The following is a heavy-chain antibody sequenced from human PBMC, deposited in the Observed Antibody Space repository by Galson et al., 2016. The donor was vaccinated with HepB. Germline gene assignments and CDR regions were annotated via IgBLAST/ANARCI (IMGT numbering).Heavy chain of an antibody. CDR3: AREAERWNYLDY. CDR1: GYILRTYP. CDR2: ISSDGSNE. V-gene: IGHV3-30*04. Sequence: SLRLSCAASGYILRTYPMHWVRQAPGKGLEGVAVISSDGSNEWYADSVKGRFTISRDNSQNTLSLQMSSLRPEDTAAYDCAREAERWNYLDYWGQGALVTVSS. D-gene: IGHD5-24*01. J-gene: IGHJ4*02.